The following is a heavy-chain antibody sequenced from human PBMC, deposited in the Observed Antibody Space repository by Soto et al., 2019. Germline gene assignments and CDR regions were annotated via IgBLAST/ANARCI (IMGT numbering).Heavy chain of an antibody. CDR1: GFTFSSYS. V-gene: IGHV3-21*01. Sequence: PGGSLRLSCAASGFTFSSYSMNWVRQAPGKGLEWVSSISSSSSYIYYADSVKGRFTISRDNAKNSLYLQMNSLRAEDTAVYYCARADYDILTGYSPPYWGQGTLVTGLL. CDR2: ISSSSSYI. CDR3: ARADYDILTGYSPPY. D-gene: IGHD3-9*01. J-gene: IGHJ4*02.